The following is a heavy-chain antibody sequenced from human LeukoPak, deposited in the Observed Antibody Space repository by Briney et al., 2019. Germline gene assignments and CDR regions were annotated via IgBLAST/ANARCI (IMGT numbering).Heavy chain of an antibody. CDR2: IIPILGIA. V-gene: IGHV1-69*04. CDR1: GGTFSSYA. J-gene: IGHJ4*02. D-gene: IGHD3-3*01. CDR3: ARPHYDFWSGSPQYYFDY. Sequence: SVKVSCKASGGTFSSYAISWVRQAPGQGLEWMGRIIPILGIANYAQKFQGRVTITADKSTSTAYMELSSLRSEDTAVYYCARPHYDFWSGSPQYYFDYWGQGTLVTVSS.